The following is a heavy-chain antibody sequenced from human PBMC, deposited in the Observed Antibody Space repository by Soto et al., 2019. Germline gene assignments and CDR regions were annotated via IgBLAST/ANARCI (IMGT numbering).Heavy chain of an antibody. CDR3: ARDQGFRVVINSNWFDH. D-gene: IGHD2-21*01. V-gene: IGHV1-18*01. CDR1: GYTFSRYG. CDR2: ISAYNGNT. Sequence: GXSVKVSCKASGYTFSRYGIMWVRQAPGQGLEWMGWISAYNGNTNSAEKLRGRLTMTTDASTTTAYMELRSLRSDDTAIYYCARDQGFRVVINSNWFDHWGQGTLVTVSS. J-gene: IGHJ5*02.